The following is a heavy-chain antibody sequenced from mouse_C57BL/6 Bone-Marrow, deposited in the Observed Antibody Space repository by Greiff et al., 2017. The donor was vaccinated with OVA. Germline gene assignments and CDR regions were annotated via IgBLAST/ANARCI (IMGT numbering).Heavy chain of an antibody. D-gene: IGHD3-1*01. V-gene: IGHV5-9-1*02. CDR2: ISSGGDYI. Sequence: EVQGVESGEGLVKPGGSLKLSCAASGFTFSSYAMSWVRQTPEKRLEWVAYISSGGDYIYYADTVKGRFTISRDNARNTLYLQMSSLKSEDIAMYYCTRGGDSGAWFAYWGQGTLVTVSA. J-gene: IGHJ3*01. CDR1: GFTFSSYA. CDR3: TRGGDSGAWFAY.